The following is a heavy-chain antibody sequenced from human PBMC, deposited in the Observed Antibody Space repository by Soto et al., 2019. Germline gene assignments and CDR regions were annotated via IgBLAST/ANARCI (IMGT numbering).Heavy chain of an antibody. CDR1: GYTFTSYG. CDR2: ISAYNGNT. CDR3: ARDSDIVVVPAAIGYYYGMDV. Sequence: AAVKFSCKASGYTFTSYGIIWVRQAPGQGLEWMGWISAYNGNTNYAQKLQGRVTMTTDTSTSTAYMELRSLRSDDTAVYYCARDSDIVVVPAAIGYYYGMDVWGQGTTVTVSS. J-gene: IGHJ6*02. D-gene: IGHD2-2*01. V-gene: IGHV1-18*01.